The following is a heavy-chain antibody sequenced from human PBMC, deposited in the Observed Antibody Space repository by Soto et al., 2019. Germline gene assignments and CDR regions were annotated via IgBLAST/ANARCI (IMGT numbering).Heavy chain of an antibody. CDR1: GFTFSNAW. CDR2: IKSKTDGGTT. CDR3: TTYMTTVTTCDY. J-gene: IGHJ4*02. D-gene: IGHD4-17*01. V-gene: IGHV3-15*01. Sequence: EVQLVESGGGLVKPGGSLRLSCAASGFTFSNAWMSWVRQAPGKGLEWVGRIKSKTDGGTTDYAAPVKGRFTISRDDSKNTLYLHMNSLKTEDTAVYYCTTYMTTVTTCDYWGQGTLVTVSS.